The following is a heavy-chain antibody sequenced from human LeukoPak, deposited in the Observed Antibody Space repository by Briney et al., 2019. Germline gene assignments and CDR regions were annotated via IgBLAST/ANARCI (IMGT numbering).Heavy chain of an antibody. V-gene: IGHV1-18*01. D-gene: IGHD6-19*01. CDR1: GYTFTNYG. CDR3: ARDPSLAVAGIRLFDY. CDR2: ISGYNGNP. Sequence: ASVTVSFKTSGYTFTNYGISWVRQAPGQGLEWMGWISGYNGNPRYAQKVQGRVTMTTDTSTNTAYMEVNSLRSDDTAIYYCARDPSLAVAGIRLFDYWGQGTLVSVSS. J-gene: IGHJ4*02.